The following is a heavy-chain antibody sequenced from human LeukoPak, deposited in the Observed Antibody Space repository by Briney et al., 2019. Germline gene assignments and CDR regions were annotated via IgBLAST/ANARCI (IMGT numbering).Heavy chain of an antibody. CDR1: GYTFTSYY. J-gene: IGHJ4*02. D-gene: IGHD2-2*02. Sequence: ASVKVSCKASGYTFTSYYMHWVRQAPGQGLEWMGIINPGGGSTSYAQKFQGRVTMTRDTSTSTVYMELSSLRSEDTAVYYCARARWDIVVVPAAISFDYWGQGTLVTVSS. CDR2: INPGGGST. V-gene: IGHV1-46*03. CDR3: ARARWDIVVVPAAISFDY.